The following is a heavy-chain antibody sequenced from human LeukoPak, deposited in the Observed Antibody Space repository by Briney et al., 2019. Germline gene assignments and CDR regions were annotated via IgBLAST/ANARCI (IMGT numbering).Heavy chain of an antibody. CDR2: IYHSGST. CDR3: ARAIYSYGYFDQ. D-gene: IGHD5-18*01. CDR1: DYSISSGVY. J-gene: IGHJ4*02. Sequence: SETLSLTCAVSDYSISSGVYWGWIRQPPGKGLEWIGSIYHSGSTYYNPSLKSRVTISVDTSKNQFSLKLSSVTAADTAVYYCARAIYSYGYFDQWGQGNLVTVSS. V-gene: IGHV4-38-2*01.